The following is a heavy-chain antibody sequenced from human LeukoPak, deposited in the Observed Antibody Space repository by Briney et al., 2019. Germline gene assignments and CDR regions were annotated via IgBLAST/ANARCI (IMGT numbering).Heavy chain of an antibody. J-gene: IGHJ4*02. V-gene: IGHV3-30*18. CDR3: AKDPHDYGGNMDY. CDR1: GFTFSSYG. CDR2: ISYDGSNK. D-gene: IGHD4-23*01. Sequence: GRSLRLSCAASGFTFSSYGMHWVRQAPGKGLEWVAVISYDGSNKYYADSVKGRFTLSRDNSKNTLYLQMNSLRAEDTAVYYCAKDPHDYGGNMDYWGQGTLVTVSS.